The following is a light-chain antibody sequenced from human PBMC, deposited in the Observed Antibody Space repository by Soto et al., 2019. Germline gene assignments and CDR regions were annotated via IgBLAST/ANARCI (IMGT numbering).Light chain of an antibody. J-gene: IGLJ2*01. V-gene: IGLV1-40*01. CDR2: GNS. CDR1: SSNIGAGYD. CDR3: QSYDSSLSVV. Sequence: QSVLTQPPSVSGAPGQRVTISCTGSSSNIGAGYDVHWYQQPPGTATKLLIYGNSNRPSGVPDRFSGSKSGTSASLAITGLQAEDEADYYCQSYDSSLSVVFGGGTKLTVL.